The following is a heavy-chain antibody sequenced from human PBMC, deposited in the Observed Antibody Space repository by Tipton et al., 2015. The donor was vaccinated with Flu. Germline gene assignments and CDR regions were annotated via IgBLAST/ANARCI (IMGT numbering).Heavy chain of an antibody. J-gene: IGHJ4*02. CDR3: TTDGA. V-gene: IGHV3-74*01. D-gene: IGHD4/OR15-4a*01. CDR2: VNGDGSST. CDR1: GFTLISHS. Sequence: QLVQSGGGLVQPGGSLRLSCVASGFTLISHSMSWVRQAPGKGLEWVSRVNGDGSSTRYADFAQGRFTVSRDNAKSTMFLQMNSLRAEDTAMYFCTTDGAGGQGTVVTVSS.